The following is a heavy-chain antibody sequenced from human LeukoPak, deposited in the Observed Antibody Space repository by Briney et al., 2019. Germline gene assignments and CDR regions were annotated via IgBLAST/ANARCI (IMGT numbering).Heavy chain of an antibody. J-gene: IGHJ4*02. CDR3: ATAPASVDSS. Sequence: GGSLRLSCAASGFTFTRFWLTWVRRSPGKGLEWVANINPDGTKTTYVDSVEGRFAISRDNAKNSVFLLMTSLRAQDTAMYYCATAPASVDSSWGQGTLVAVPS. CDR2: INPDGTKT. D-gene: IGHD3-3*01. CDR1: GFTFTRFW. V-gene: IGHV3-7*01.